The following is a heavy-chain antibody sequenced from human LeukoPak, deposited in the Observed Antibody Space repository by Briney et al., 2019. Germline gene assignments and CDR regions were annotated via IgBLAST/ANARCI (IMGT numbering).Heavy chain of an antibody. CDR1: GGSISSGGYY. J-gene: IGHJ4*02. CDR2: IYYSGST. CDR3: ARSMITFGGVIDSFDY. V-gene: IGHV4-31*03. Sequence: SQTLSLTCTVSGGSISSGGYYWSWIRHHPGKGLEWIGYIYYSGSTYYNPSLKSRVTISVDTSKNQFSLKLSSVTAADTAVYYCARSMITFGGVIDSFDYWGQGTLVTVSS. D-gene: IGHD3-16*02.